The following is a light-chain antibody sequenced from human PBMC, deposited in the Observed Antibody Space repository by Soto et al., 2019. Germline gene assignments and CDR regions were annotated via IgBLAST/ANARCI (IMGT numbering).Light chain of an antibody. V-gene: IGKV3-11*01. Sequence: EIVLTQSPATLSLSPGERATLSCRASQSISSNLAWYQQKRGQAPRLLIYDASNRATGIPARFSGSGSGTDFTLTISSLEPEDFAVYYCQRRSNWPPLTFGGGTNVEIK. CDR2: DAS. CDR3: QRRSNWPPLT. J-gene: IGKJ4*01. CDR1: QSISSN.